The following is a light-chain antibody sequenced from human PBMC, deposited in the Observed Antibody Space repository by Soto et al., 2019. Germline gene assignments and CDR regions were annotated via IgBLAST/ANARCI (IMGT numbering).Light chain of an antibody. V-gene: IGKV3-15*01. CDR1: QSVSSN. CDR3: QQRSNWPLT. J-gene: IGKJ4*01. CDR2: GAS. Sequence: EIGISQSPATVSVSPGERATLSCRASQSVSSNLAWYQQKPGQAPRLLIYGASTRATGIPARFSGSGSGTEFTLTISSLQSEDFAVYYCQQRSNWPLTFGGGTKVDIK.